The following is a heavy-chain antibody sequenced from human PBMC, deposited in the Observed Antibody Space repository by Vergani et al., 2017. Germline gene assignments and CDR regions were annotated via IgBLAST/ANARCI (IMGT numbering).Heavy chain of an antibody. CDR3: ARLVVPAASDYYYMDV. V-gene: IGHV4-59*01. CDR2: FYYSGST. D-gene: IGHD2-2*01. J-gene: IGHJ6*03. Sequence: QVQLQESGPGLVKPSETLSLTCTVSGGSISSYYWSWIRQPPGKGLEWIGYFYYSGSTNYNPSLKSRVTISVDTSKNQFSLKRSSVTAADTAVYYCARLVVPAASDYYYMDVWGKGTTVTVSS. CDR1: GGSISSYY.